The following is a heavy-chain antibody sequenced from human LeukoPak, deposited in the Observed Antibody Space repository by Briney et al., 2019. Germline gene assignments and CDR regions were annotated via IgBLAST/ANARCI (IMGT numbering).Heavy chain of an antibody. CDR1: GFTFSSYS. CDR2: ISSSSRYT. CDR3: ARDLTTVTTAFFVY. D-gene: IGHD4-11*01. J-gene: IGHJ4*02. Sequence: PGGSLRLSCAASGFTFSSYSMNWVRQGPGRGLEWVSSISSSSRYTYYADSVKGRFTISRDNAKNSLYLQMNSLRAEDTAVYYCARDLTTVTTAFFVYWGQGTLVTVSS. V-gene: IGHV3-21*01.